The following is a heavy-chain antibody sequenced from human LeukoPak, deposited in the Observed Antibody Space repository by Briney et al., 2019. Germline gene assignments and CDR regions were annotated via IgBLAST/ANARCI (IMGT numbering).Heavy chain of an antibody. CDR2: IKSKIEGGTT. Sequence: GGSLRPSCAASGFIFSNAWMSWVRQAPGKGLEWVGCIKSKIEGGTTDYAAPVKGRFTISRDDSKNTLYLQMNSLKTEDTAVYYCTTDASQLLYYYYYYYMDVWGKGTTVTVSS. CDR1: GFIFSNAW. J-gene: IGHJ6*03. CDR3: TTDASQLLYYYYYYYMDV. D-gene: IGHD2-2*01. V-gene: IGHV3-15*01.